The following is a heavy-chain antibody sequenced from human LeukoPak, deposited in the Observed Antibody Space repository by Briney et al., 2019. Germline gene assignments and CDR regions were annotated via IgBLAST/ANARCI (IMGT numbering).Heavy chain of an antibody. Sequence: SQTLSLTCVVSGGSLSSISYYWGRIRQPPGKGLEWIGSIYYSGSTYYSPSLKSRVTISVDTSKNQFSLKLSSVTAADTAVYHCARGSSSGWFLGDVWGKGTTVTVSS. D-gene: IGHD6-19*01. J-gene: IGHJ6*04. CDR3: ARGSSSGWFLGDV. CDR1: GGSLSSISYY. CDR2: IYYSGST. V-gene: IGHV4-39*07.